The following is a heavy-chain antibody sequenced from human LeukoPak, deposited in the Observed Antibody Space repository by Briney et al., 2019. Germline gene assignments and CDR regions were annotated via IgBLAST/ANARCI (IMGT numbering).Heavy chain of an antibody. CDR3: VTLEGFGELSPSNWFDP. CDR1: GYSFTSYW. V-gene: IGHV5-10-1*01. D-gene: IGHD3-10*01. J-gene: IGHJ5*02. CDR2: IHPGDSDT. Sequence: GESLRISCKGSGYSFTSYWISWVRHMPGKGLEWMGIIHPGDSDTNYSPSFQGHVTISADKSISTASLQWRSVQAAANAMYYCVTLEGFGELSPSNWFDPWGQGTLVTVSS.